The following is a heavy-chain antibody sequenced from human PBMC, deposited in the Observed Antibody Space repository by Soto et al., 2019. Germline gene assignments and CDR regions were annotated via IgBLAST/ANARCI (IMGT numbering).Heavy chain of an antibody. D-gene: IGHD3-10*01. Sequence: QVQLVQSGAEVKKPGASVNISCKTAGYTFINYYIHWVRQAPGQGLEWVGTINPSGGRATYAEKFQGRPTVTRDTSTSTVYMDLSSLTSEDMAMYYCTRRLRGSPSSFDYWGQGTLVTVSS. J-gene: IGHJ4*02. CDR1: GYTFINYY. CDR2: INPSGGRA. CDR3: TRRLRGSPSSFDY. V-gene: IGHV1-46*03.